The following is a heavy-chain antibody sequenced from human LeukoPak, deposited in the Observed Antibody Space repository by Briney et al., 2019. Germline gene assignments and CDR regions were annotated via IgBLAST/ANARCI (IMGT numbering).Heavy chain of an antibody. J-gene: IGHJ3*02. V-gene: IGHV1-46*03. CDR2: INPSGGST. Sequence: GASVKVSCKASVYTFTSYYMHWVRQAPGQGLEWMGIINPSGGSTSYAQKFQGRVTMTRDTSTSTVYMELSSLRSEDTAVYYCASGLLGGVASDICGQGTMVTVSS. CDR3: ASGLLGGVASDI. D-gene: IGHD2-15*01. CDR1: VYTFTSYY.